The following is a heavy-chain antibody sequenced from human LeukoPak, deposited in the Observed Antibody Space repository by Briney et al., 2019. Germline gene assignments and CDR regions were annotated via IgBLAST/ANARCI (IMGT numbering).Heavy chain of an antibody. V-gene: IGHV4-39*07. CDR3: ARVIRGYSYGQTDAFDI. D-gene: IGHD5-18*01. CDR1: GGSISSSSYY. Sequence: PSETLSLTCTVSGGSISSSSYYWGWIRQPPGKGLEWIGSIYYSGSTYYNPSLKSRVTISVDTSKNQFSLKLSSVTAADTAVYYCARVIRGYSYGQTDAFDIWGQGTMVTVSS. J-gene: IGHJ3*02. CDR2: IYYSGST.